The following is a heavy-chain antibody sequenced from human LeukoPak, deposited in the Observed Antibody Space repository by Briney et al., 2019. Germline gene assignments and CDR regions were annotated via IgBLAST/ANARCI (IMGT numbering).Heavy chain of an antibody. V-gene: IGHV4-34*01. Sequence: KTSETLSLTCAVYGGSFSGYYWSWIRQPPGKGLEWFGEINHSGSTNYNPSLKSRVTISVDTSKNQFSLKLSSVTAADTAVYYCARKTMIVVVNWFDPWGQGTLVTVSS. CDR1: GGSFSGYY. CDR2: INHSGST. CDR3: ARKTMIVVVNWFDP. J-gene: IGHJ5*02. D-gene: IGHD3-22*01.